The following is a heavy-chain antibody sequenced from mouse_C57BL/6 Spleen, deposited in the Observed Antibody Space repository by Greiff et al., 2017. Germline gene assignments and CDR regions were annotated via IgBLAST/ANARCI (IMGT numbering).Heavy chain of an antibody. Sequence: QVQLQQSGAELARPGASVKLSCKASGYTFTSYGISWVKQRTGQGLEWIGEIYPRSGNTYYNEKFKGKATLTADKSSSTAYMELRTLTSEDSAVYFCAGSNGDYWGQGTTLTVSS. D-gene: IGHD1-1*01. CDR2: IYPRSGNT. CDR3: AGSNGDY. CDR1: GYTFTSYG. J-gene: IGHJ2*01. V-gene: IGHV1-81*01.